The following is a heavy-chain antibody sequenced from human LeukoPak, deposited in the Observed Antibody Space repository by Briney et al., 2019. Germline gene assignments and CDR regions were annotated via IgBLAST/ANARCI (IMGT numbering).Heavy chain of an antibody. CDR1: GGSISSYY. J-gene: IGHJ4*02. Sequence: SETLSLTCTVSGGSISSYYWSWIRQPPGKGLEWIGYIYYSGSTNYNPSLKSRVTISVDTSKNQFSLGLSSVTAADTAVYYCARGPTRYYFDCWGQGTLVTVSS. CDR2: IYYSGST. D-gene: IGHD4-17*01. CDR3: ARGPTRYYFDC. V-gene: IGHV4-59*01.